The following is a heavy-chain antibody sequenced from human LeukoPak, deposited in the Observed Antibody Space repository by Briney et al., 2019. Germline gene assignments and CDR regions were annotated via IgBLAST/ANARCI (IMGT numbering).Heavy chain of an antibody. CDR2: IYHSGST. CDR3: ARQEYYYDSSGSYFDY. Sequence: SETLSLTCAVSGYSISSGYYWGWIRQPPGKGLEWIGSIYHSGSTYYNPSLKSRVTISVDTSKNQFSLKLSSVTAADAAVYYCARQEYYYDSSGSYFDYWGQGTLVTVSS. D-gene: IGHD3-22*01. J-gene: IGHJ4*02. CDR1: GYSISSGYY. V-gene: IGHV4-38-2*01.